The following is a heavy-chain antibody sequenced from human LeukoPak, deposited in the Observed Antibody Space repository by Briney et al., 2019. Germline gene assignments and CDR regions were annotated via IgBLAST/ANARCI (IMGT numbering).Heavy chain of an antibody. CDR3: ARAYSSSWYFNWFDP. J-gene: IGHJ5*02. Sequence: NPSETLSLTCTVSGGSMSSSSDYWGWIRQPPGKGLEWIGSIHYSGSTYYNPSLKSRVTISVDTSKNQFSLKLSSVTAADTAVYYCARAYSSSWYFNWFDPWGQGTLVTVSS. V-gene: IGHV4-39*01. D-gene: IGHD6-13*01. CDR2: IHYSGST. CDR1: GGSMSSSSDY.